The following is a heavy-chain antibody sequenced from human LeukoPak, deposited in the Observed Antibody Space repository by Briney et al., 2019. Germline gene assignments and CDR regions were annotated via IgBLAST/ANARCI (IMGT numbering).Heavy chain of an antibody. Sequence: PGGSLRLSCSASGFTSSSYAMHWVRQAPGKGLEYVSAISSNGGSTYYADSVKGRFTISRDNSKNTLYLQMSSLRAEDTAVYYCVKGGIYCSSTSCYAWTAEYFQHWGQGTLVTVSS. CDR3: VKGGIYCSSTSCYAWTAEYFQH. V-gene: IGHV3-64D*06. J-gene: IGHJ1*01. CDR2: ISSNGGST. CDR1: GFTSSSYA. D-gene: IGHD2-2*01.